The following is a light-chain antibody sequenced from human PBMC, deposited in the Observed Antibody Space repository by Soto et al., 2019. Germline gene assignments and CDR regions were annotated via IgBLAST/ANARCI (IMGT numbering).Light chain of an antibody. V-gene: IGKV3-20*01. CDR1: QSVSSS. CDR3: QQYGGSPRT. J-gene: IGKJ1*01. CDR2: DAS. Sequence: EIVMTQSPATLSVSPVERSTLSFMASQSVSSSLAWYQQKRGQAPRLLIHDASSRATGIPDRFSGSGSGTDFTLTISRLEPEDFAVYYCQQYGGSPRTFGQGTKVDIK.